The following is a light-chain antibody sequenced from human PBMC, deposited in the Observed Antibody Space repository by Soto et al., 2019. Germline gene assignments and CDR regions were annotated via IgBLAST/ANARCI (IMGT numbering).Light chain of an antibody. CDR1: TGEVTSGHY. V-gene: IGLV7-46*01. J-gene: IGLJ2*01. Sequence: QAVVTQEPSLAVSPGGTTTLTCASNTGEVTSGHYSYWFQQKAGQAPTTLIYDTSKRHSRTPARFSGSLLGGKATLTLSGAQPEDEADYYCLLYSNGAVVFGGGTKLTVL. CDR3: LLYSNGAVV. CDR2: DTS.